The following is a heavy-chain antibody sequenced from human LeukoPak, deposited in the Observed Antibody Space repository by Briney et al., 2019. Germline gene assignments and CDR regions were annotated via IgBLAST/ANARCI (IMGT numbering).Heavy chain of an antibody. CDR2: IYYSGST. CDR1: GGSISSYY. D-gene: IGHD2-2*01. J-gene: IGHJ6*03. Sequence: SETLSLTCTVSGGSISSYYWSWIRQPPGKGLEWIGYIYYSGSTNYNPSLKSRVTISVDTSKNQFSLKLSSVTAADTAVYYCAREIVVVPAAIPGCYYMDVWGKGTTVTVSS. CDR3: AREIVVVPAAIPGCYYMDV. V-gene: IGHV4-59*01.